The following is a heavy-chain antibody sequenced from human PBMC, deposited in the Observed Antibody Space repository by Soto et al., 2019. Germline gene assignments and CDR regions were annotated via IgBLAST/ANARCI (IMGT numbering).Heavy chain of an antibody. V-gene: IGHV4-4*07. J-gene: IGHJ4*02. D-gene: IGHD6-13*01. CDR3: AREKQGLAAALHY. CDR2: IYTSGST. Sequence: QVKLQESGPGLVKPSGTLSLTCTVPGGSLSSYSWGWSRQPPGRGLEGIGRIYTSGSTNYNPSLKSRVTVSVDTSKNQFSLKLSSVTAADTAVYYCAREKQGLAAALHYWGQGTLVTVSS. CDR1: GGSLSSYS.